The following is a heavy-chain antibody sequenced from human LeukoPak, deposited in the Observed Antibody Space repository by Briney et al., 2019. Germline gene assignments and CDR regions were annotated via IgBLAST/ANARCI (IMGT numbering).Heavy chain of an antibody. Sequence: GASVKVSCTASGYTFASYDVNWVRQAAGQGLEWMGWMNPNSGNTDYAQKFQGRITMTRDRSTNTVYMEMTSLRSEDTAVYYCATYGSGSYGSLDYWGQGTLVTVSS. CDR1: GYTFASYD. J-gene: IGHJ4*02. D-gene: IGHD3-10*01. CDR3: ATYGSGSYGSLDY. CDR2: MNPNSGNT. V-gene: IGHV1-8*01.